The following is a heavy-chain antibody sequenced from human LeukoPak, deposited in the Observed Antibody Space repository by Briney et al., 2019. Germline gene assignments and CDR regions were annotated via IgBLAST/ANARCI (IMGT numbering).Heavy chain of an antibody. V-gene: IGHV3-53*01. CDR1: GFTVSSNY. Sequence: PGGSLRLSCAASGFTVSSNYMSWVRQAPGKGLEWVSVIYSGGSTYYADSVRGRFIISRDNSKNTLYLQMNSLRAEDTAVYYCAREVTGTGDYFDYWGQGTLVTVSS. CDR2: IYSGGST. D-gene: IGHD1-1*01. CDR3: AREVTGTGDYFDY. J-gene: IGHJ4*02.